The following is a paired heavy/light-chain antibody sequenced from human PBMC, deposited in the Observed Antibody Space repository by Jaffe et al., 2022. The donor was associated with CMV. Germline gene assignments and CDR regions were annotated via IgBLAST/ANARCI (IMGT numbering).Heavy chain of an antibody. CDR3: ARVAGYYDILTGYYPYYYYGMDV. CDR1: GGSVSSGSYY. Sequence: QVQLQESGPGLVKPSETLSLTCTVSGGSVSSGSYYWSWIRQPPGKGLEWIGYIYYSGSTNYNPSLKSRVTISVDTSKNQFSLKLSSVTAADTAVYYCARVAGYYDILTGYYPYYYYGMDVWGQGTTVTVSS. CDR2: IYYSGST. V-gene: IGHV4-61*01. D-gene: IGHD3-9*01. J-gene: IGHJ6*02.
Light chain of an antibody. V-gene: IGKV2-28*01. CDR3: MQALQTPSIT. J-gene: IGKJ5*01. CDR1: QSLLHSNGYNY. CDR2: LGS. Sequence: DIVMTQSPLSLPVTPGEPASISCRSSQSLLHSNGYNYLDWYLQKPGQSPQLLIYLGSNRASGVPDRFSGSGSGTDFTLKISRVEAEDVGVYYCMQALQTPSITFGQGTRLEIK.